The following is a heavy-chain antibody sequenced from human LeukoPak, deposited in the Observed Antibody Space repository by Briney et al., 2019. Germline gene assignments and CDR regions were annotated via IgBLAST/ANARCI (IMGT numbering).Heavy chain of an antibody. Sequence: SVKVSCKASGGTFSSYAISWVRQAPGQGLEWMGGIIPIFGTANYAQRFQGRVTVTADKSTSTAYMELSSLRSEDTAVYYCARVPAATPNNWFDPWGQGTLVTVSS. CDR2: IIPIFGTA. D-gene: IGHD2-2*01. J-gene: IGHJ5*02. CDR1: GGTFSSYA. CDR3: ARVPAATPNNWFDP. V-gene: IGHV1-69*06.